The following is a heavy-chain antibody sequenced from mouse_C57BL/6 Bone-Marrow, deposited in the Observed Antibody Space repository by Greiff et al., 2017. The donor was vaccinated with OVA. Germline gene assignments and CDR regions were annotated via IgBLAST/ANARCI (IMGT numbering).Heavy chain of an antibody. J-gene: IGHJ3*01. CDR2: IDPEDGET. CDR1: GFNIKDYY. D-gene: IGHD2-3*01. V-gene: IGHV14-2*01. CDR3: ARDYDGYWGFAY. Sequence: EVQLQQSGAELVKPGAPVKLSCTASGFNIKDYYMHWVKQRTEQGLEWIGRIDPEDGETKYAPKFQGKATITADTSSNTAYLQLSSLTSEDTAVYYCARDYDGYWGFAYWGQGTLVTVSA.